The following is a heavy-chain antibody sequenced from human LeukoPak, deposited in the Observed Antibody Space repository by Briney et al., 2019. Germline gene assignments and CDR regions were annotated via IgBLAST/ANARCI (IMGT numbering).Heavy chain of an antibody. V-gene: IGHV3-30*04. D-gene: IGHD1-26*01. CDR3: ARDTSGSYVFDY. CDR2: ISYDGNNK. Sequence: GGSLRLSCAASGFTFSTYAMHWVRQAPGKGLEWVAVISYDGNNKYYADSVKGRFTISRDNAKNSLYLQMNSLRAEDTAVYYCARDTSGSYVFDYWGQGTLVTVSS. CDR1: GFTFSTYA. J-gene: IGHJ4*02.